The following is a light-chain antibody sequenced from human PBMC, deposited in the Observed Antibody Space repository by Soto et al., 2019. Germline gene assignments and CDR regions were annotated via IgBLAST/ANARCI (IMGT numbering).Light chain of an antibody. CDR2: GAS. Sequence: DIVLTQSPGTLSLSPGERATLSFRASQSVISSYLAWYQQKPGQAPRLLIYGASSRATGIPDRFSGSGSGTDFTLTISRLEPEDFAVCYCQQYGSSPRTFGQGTKVDI. V-gene: IGKV3-20*01. CDR1: QSVISSY. J-gene: IGKJ1*01. CDR3: QQYGSSPRT.